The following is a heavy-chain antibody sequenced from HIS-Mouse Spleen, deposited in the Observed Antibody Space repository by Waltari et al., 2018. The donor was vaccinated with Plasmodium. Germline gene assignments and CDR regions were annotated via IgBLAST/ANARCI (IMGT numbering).Heavy chain of an antibody. CDR2: IKQDGSEK. J-gene: IGHJ2*01. D-gene: IGHD6-13*01. V-gene: IGHV3-7*01. Sequence: EVQLVGSGGGLVQPGGSWRPSCAASGFTFRSCWMCVVRQAPGMGLEWVANIKQDGSEKYYVDSVKGRFTISRDNAKNSLYLQMNSLRAEDTAVYYCASSWYWYFDLWGRGTLVTVSS. CDR3: ASSWYWYFDL. CDR1: GFTFRSCW.